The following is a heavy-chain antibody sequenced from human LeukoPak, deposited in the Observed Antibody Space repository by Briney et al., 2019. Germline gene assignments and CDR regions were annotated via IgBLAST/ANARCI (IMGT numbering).Heavy chain of an antibody. CDR3: ARGRKNYYDSSGYYYVN. D-gene: IGHD3-22*01. J-gene: IGHJ4*02. V-gene: IGHV4-34*01. Sequence: PSETLTLTCAVYGGSFSGYYWSWIRQPPGKGLEWIGEINHSGSTNYNPSLKSRVTISVDTSKNQFSLKLSSVTAADTAVYYCARGRKNYYDSSGYYYVNWGQGTLVTVSS. CDR1: GGSFSGYY. CDR2: INHSGST.